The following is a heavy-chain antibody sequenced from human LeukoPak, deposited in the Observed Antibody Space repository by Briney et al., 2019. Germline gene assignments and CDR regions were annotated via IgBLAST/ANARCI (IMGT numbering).Heavy chain of an antibody. CDR2: MNPNSGNT. J-gene: IGHJ4*02. V-gene: IGHV1-8*03. Sequence: ASVKVSCKSSGYTFTSYDINWVRQATGQGLEWMGWMNPNSGNTGYAQKFQGRVTLTRNTFVSTTYLEASRLRSVDTAVSYCARGGSYDFWSGYYYYFDYWGQGTLVTVSS. CDR3: ARGGSYDFWSGYYYYFDY. D-gene: IGHD3-3*01. CDR1: GYTFTSYD.